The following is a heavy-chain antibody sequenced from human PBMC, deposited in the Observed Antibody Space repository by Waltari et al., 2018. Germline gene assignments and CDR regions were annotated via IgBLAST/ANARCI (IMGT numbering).Heavy chain of an antibody. J-gene: IGHJ2*01. D-gene: IGHD4-4*01. V-gene: IGHV3-53*02. CDR2: IYSGGST. CDR1: GFTVSSNY. CDR3: ARDKLLGFVDYSGYFDL. Sequence: EVQLVETGGGLIQPGGSLRLSCAASGFTVSSNYMSWVRQAPGKGLEWVSVIYSGGSTYYADPVKGRFTISRDNSKNTLYLQMNSLRAEDTAVYYCARDKLLGFVDYSGYFDLWGRGTLVTVSS.